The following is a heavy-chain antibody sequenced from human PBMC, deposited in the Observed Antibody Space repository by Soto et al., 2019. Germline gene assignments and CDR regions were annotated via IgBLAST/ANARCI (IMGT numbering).Heavy chain of an antibody. D-gene: IGHD2-21*01. Sequence: QVQLVQSGAEVKKPGASVKVFCKASGYTFTDYAIHWVRQAPGQRLELMGWIAPGNGNTKYSQNFQGRVTITRDTSATTPYMELSSRRSEDTAVYYCAKGSRMWTPDYWGQGTLVTVSS. J-gene: IGHJ4*02. CDR3: AKGSRMWTPDY. CDR2: IAPGNGNT. V-gene: IGHV1-3*01. CDR1: GYTFTDYA.